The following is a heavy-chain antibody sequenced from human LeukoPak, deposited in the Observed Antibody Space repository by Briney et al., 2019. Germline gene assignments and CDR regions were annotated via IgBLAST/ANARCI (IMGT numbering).Heavy chain of an antibody. J-gene: IGHJ4*02. Sequence: EPSETLSLTCTVSGGSISSYYWSWIRQPPGKGREWIGYIYYSGSTNYNPSLKSRVTISVDTSKNQFSLKLSSVTAADTAVYYCARATRSVVTDIFDYWGQGTLVTVSS. CDR2: IYYSGST. CDR1: GGSISSYY. CDR3: ARATRSVVTDIFDY. D-gene: IGHD3-9*01. V-gene: IGHV4-59*01.